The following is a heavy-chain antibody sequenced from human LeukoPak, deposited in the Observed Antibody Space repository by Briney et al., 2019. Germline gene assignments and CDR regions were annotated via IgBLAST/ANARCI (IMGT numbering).Heavy chain of an antibody. CDR1: GGSFTDYY. D-gene: IGHD5-24*01. J-gene: IGHJ6*02. CDR2: INHSGNT. Sequence: SETLSLTCAVYGGSFTDYYWTWIRQSPEKGLEWIGEINHSGNTNHNPSLESRVAISVDTSNKQFSLRLSSVTAADTAVYYCVRVRWLQANGDVWGQGTTVTVSS. V-gene: IGHV4-34*01. CDR3: VRVRWLQANGDV.